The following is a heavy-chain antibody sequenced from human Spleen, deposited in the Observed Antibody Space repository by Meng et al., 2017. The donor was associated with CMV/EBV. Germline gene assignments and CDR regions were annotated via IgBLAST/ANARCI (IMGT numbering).Heavy chain of an antibody. CDR1: GYTFSAYY. V-gene: IGHV1-2*02. Sequence: ASVKVSCKASGYTFSAYYIHWVRQAPGQGLEWMGWIHPHRGDTNYAQQFQGRVTLTRDTSINTGYMELTRLTSDDTAVYYCTRASVAGLFDDWGQGTLVTVSS. J-gene: IGHJ4*02. D-gene: IGHD6-19*01. CDR2: IHPHRGDT. CDR3: TRASVAGLFDD.